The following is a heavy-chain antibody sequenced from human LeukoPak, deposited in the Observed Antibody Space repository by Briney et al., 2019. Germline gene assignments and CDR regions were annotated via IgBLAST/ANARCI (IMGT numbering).Heavy chain of an antibody. V-gene: IGHV1-69*04. CDR2: IIPVLNIT. D-gene: IGHD5-18*01. J-gene: IGHJ6*02. CDR3: ARDQGLTAPPPYGLAV. Sequence: GASVKVSCKTSGGTFSSSAITWVRQAPGQGLEWMGRIIPVLNITTYAQKFQGSVTITADTSTSTVYMELSSLRSEETAVYYCARDQGLTAPPPYGLAVWGQGTTVIVSS. CDR1: GGTFSSSA.